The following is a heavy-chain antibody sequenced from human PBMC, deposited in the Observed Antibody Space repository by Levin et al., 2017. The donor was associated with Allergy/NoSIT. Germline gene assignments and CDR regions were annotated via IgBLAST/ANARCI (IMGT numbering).Heavy chain of an antibody. D-gene: IGHD3-22*01. Sequence: LSLTCAASGFTFGASWMSWVRQAPGMGLEWVANIKGDGSGTYYLDSVKGRFTISRDNAKNSLYLEMSSLRVEDTAIYYCARDAKLYNYDKSEYGGLDCWGRGTQVTVAS. CDR3: ARDAKLYNYDKSEYGGLDC. CDR1: GFTFGASW. J-gene: IGHJ4*02. CDR2: IKGDGSGT. V-gene: IGHV3-7*01.